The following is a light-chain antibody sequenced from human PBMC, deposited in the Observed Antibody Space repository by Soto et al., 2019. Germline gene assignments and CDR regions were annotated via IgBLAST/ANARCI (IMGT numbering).Light chain of an antibody. CDR2: GAS. CDR3: QHYNYWLWT. V-gene: IGKV3-15*01. Sequence: EMVMTQSPATLSVSPGDRATLSCSASQSGRSNLAWYQQKPGQAPRLLIYGASTRATGIPARFSGSGSGTEFALTISSLQSEDFAVYYCQHYNYWLWTFGQGTKVDIK. J-gene: IGKJ1*01. CDR1: QSGRSN.